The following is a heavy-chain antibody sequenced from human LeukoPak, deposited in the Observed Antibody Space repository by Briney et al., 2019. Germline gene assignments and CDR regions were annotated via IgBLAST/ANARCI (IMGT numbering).Heavy chain of an antibody. CDR1: GYTFTSYD. V-gene: IGHV1-8*03. CDR2: MNPNSGNT. Sequence: ASVKVSCKASGYTFTSYDINWVRQATGQGLEWMGWMNPNSGNTGYAQKFQGRVTITRNTSISTAYMELSSLRSEDTAVYYCTTHVLSQDYYYYYYMDVWGKGTTVTVSS. CDR3: TTHVLSQDYYYYYYMDV. J-gene: IGHJ6*03. D-gene: IGHD1-14*01.